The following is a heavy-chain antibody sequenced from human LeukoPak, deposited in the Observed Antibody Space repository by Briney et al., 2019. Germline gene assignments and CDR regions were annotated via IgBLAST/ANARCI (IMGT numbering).Heavy chain of an antibody. J-gene: IGHJ4*02. D-gene: IGHD3-3*01. CDR3: ARRSSGRPVDY. CDR2: TYYDGST. CDR1: GGSISIANYF. V-gene: IGHV4-39*07. Sequence: SETLSLTCTVSGGSISIANYFWGWIRQPPGKGLEWIGSTYYDGSTYYNPSLRSRVTISRDTSKDQFSLRLSSVTAADTAVYYCARRSSGRPVDYWGQGTLVTVSS.